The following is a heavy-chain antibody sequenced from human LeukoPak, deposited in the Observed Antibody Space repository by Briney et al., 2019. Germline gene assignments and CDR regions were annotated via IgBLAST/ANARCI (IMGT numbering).Heavy chain of an antibody. CDR3: ARYGGNWDFDY. J-gene: IGHJ4*02. V-gene: IGHV4-39*07. CDR2: IYYSGST. CDR1: GGSISSSSYY. D-gene: IGHD3-10*01. Sequence: PSETLSLTCTVSGGSISSSSYYWGWIRQPPGKGLEWIGSIYYSGSTYYNPSLKSRVTISVDTSKNQFSLKLSSVTAADTAVYYCARYGGNWDFDYWGQGTLVTVSS.